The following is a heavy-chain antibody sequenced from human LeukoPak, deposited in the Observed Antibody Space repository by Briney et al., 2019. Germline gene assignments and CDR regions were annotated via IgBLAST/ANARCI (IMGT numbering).Heavy chain of an antibody. Sequence: SETLSLTCVVSGYSISSGYYWGWIRQPPGKGLEWIGSIYQSGRTYYNPSLKSRVTISVDTSKNQFSLKLSSVTAADTALYYCARMATYGGMWPYSAFDIWGQGTMVTVSS. CDR3: ARMATYGGMWPYSAFDI. V-gene: IGHV4-38-2*01. J-gene: IGHJ3*02. CDR1: GYSISSGYY. D-gene: IGHD1-26*01. CDR2: IYQSGRT.